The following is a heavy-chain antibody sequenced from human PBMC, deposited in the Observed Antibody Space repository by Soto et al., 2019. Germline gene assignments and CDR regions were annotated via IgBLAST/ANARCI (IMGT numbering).Heavy chain of an antibody. Sequence: GASVKVSCKASGGTFSSYAISWVRQAPGQGLEWMGGIIPIFGTANYAQKFQGRVTITADKSTSTAYMELSSLRSEDTAVYYCATKTKIVVVPSKVGMDVWGQGTKVTVYS. V-gene: IGHV1-69*06. CDR2: IIPIFGTA. D-gene: IGHD2-2*01. CDR3: ATKTKIVVVPSKVGMDV. J-gene: IGHJ6*02. CDR1: GGTFSSYA.